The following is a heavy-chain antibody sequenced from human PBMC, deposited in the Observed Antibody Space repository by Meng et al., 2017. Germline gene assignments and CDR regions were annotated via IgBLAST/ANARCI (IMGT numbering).Heavy chain of an antibody. CDR1: GYTITIYG. J-gene: IGHJ2*01. D-gene: IGHD4-17*01. CDR2: ISAHNGNT. Sequence: VTRPWASVDCTIKTCGYTITIYGIRCVRQAPGQGLEWMGWISAHNGNTNYAQKLQVRVTMTTDTSTSTSYMELRSLRSDDTAVYYCARGGSRYYGDYNWYFDLWGRGTLVTVS. V-gene: IGHV1-18*01. CDR3: ARGGSRYYGDYNWYFDL.